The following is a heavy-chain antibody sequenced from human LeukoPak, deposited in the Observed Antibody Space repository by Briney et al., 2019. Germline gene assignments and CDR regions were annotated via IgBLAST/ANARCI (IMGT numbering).Heavy chain of an antibody. J-gene: IGHJ4*02. Sequence: PSETLSLTCTVSGGSISSSSYYWGWIRQPPGKGLEWIGSIYYSGSTYYNPSLKSRVTISVDTSKNQFSLKLSSVTAAGTAVYYCARHPIRGYHFDYWGQGTLVTVSS. D-gene: IGHD5-12*01. CDR2: IYYSGST. CDR3: ARHPIRGYHFDY. V-gene: IGHV4-39*01. CDR1: GGSISSSSYY.